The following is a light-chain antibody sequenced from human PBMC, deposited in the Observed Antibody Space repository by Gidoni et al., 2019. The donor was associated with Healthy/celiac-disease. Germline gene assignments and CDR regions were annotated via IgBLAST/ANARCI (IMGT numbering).Light chain of an antibody. CDR2: QDS. CDR3: QAWDSSTVV. V-gene: IGLV3-1*01. J-gene: IGLJ2*01. CDR1: NLGDKY. Sequence: SYELTHPPSVPVSPGQTASITCSGDNLGDKYACWYQQKPGQPPVLVIYQDSKRPSGIPERFSGSNSGNTATLTISGTQAMDEADYYCQAWDSSTVVFGGGTKLTVL.